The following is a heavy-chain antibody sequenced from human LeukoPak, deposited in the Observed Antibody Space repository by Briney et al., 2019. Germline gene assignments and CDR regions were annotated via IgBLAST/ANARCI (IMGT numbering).Heavy chain of an antibody. CDR1: GFTFSSYA. D-gene: IGHD2-2*01. CDR2: ISGSGGST. CDR3: AKVSQYQPNYGMDV. Sequence: PGGSLRLSCAASGFTFSSYAMSWVRQAPGKGLEWVSAISGSGGSTYYADSVKGRFTISRDNSKNTLYLQMNSLRAEDTAIYYCAKVSQYQPNYGMDVWGQGTTVTVSS. V-gene: IGHV3-23*01. J-gene: IGHJ6*02.